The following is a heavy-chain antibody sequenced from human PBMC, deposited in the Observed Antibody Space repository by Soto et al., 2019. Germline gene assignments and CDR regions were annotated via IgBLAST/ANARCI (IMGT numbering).Heavy chain of an antibody. D-gene: IGHD3-16*01. CDR1: GITYTTYA. Sequence: QVQVVQSGAEVKKPGASVKVSCKASGITYTTYAIHWVRQAPGQGLEWMGWINTGNGNTRYSQRFQGRVTLTTDTSARTDYMAPSTLTSEVTAVFNFARTIMVYVTGGQGPLITFSS. V-gene: IGHV1-3*04. J-gene: IGHJ4*02. CDR3: ARTIMVYVT. CDR2: INTGNGNT.